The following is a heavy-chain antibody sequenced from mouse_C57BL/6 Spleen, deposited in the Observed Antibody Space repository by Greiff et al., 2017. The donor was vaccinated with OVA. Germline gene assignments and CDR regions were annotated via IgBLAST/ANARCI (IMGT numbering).Heavy chain of an antibody. CDR1: GFNIKDDY. D-gene: IGHD2-10*01. CDR2: IYPGNGDT. J-gene: IGHJ3*01. V-gene: IGHV14-4*01. CDR3: TTAYYGNFGFAY. Sequence: VQLQQSGAELVRPGASVKLSCTASGFNIKDDYMHWVKQRPEQGLEWIGWIYPGNGDTEYASKFQGKATITADTSSNTAYLQLSSLTSEDTAVYYCTTAYYGNFGFAYWGKGTLVTVSA.